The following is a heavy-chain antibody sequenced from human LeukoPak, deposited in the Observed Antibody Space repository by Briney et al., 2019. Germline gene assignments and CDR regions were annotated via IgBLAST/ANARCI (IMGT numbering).Heavy chain of an antibody. CDR1: GGSFSGYY. D-gene: IGHD6-13*01. CDR3: ARFGSSTWYKGAFDI. V-gene: IGHV4-34*12. J-gene: IGHJ3*02. Sequence: SETLSLTCAVYGGSFSGYYWSWIRQPPGKGLEWIGEIVQSGNTKYNPSLKSRVNLSVDTSKNQISLNLTSVTAADTAVYYCARFGSSTWYKGAFDIWGQGAMVTVAS. CDR2: IVQSGNT.